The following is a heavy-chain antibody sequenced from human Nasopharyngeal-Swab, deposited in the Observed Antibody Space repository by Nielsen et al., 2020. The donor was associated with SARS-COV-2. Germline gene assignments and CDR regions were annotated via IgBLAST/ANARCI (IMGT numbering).Heavy chain of an antibody. CDR3: ARDPAEGFLEWLGGG. D-gene: IGHD3-3*01. Sequence: GESLKISCAASGFTFSSYSMNWVRQAPGKGLEWVSCISSSSSTIYYADSVKGRFTISRDNAKNSLYLQMNSLRAEDTAVYYCARDPAEGFLEWLGGGWGQGTLVTVSS. CDR2: ISSSSSTI. CDR1: GFTFSSYS. J-gene: IGHJ4*02. V-gene: IGHV3-48*04.